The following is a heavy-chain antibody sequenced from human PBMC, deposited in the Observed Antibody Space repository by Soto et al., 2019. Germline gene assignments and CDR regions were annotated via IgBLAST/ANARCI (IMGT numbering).Heavy chain of an antibody. CDR1: GGTCSSYA. V-gene: IGHV1-69*13. J-gene: IGHJ4*02. D-gene: IGHD5-12*01. CDR3: AREGSGYNF. Sequence: SVKFSCKASGGTCSSYAISWVRQAPGQGLEWMGGIVPVFGRPNYAQRFRGRLTITADESTSTGYMELISLRSDDTAVYYCAREGSGYNFWGQGTQVTVSS. CDR2: IVPVFGRP.